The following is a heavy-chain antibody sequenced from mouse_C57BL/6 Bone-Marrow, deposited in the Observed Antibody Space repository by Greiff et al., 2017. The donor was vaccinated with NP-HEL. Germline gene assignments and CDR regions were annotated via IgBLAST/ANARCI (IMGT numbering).Heavy chain of an antibody. V-gene: IGHV5-12*01. CDR3: ARLDYYYGSSHFDY. J-gene: IGHJ2*01. CDR1: GFTFSDYY. CDR2: ISNGGGST. D-gene: IGHD1-1*01. Sequence: EVQRVESGGGLVQPGGSLKLSCAASGFTFSDYYMYWVRQTPEKRLEWVAYISNGGGSTYYPDTVKGRFTISRDNAKNTLYLQMSRLKSEDTAMYYYARLDYYYGSSHFDYWGQGTTLTVSS.